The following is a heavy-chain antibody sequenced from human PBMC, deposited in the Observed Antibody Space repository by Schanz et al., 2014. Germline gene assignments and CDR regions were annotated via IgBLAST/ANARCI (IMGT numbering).Heavy chain of an antibody. D-gene: IGHD4-17*01. V-gene: IGHV3-7*01. CDR1: GFTFSSYW. CDR3: VRDTDYHFDY. CDR2: IKQDGSEK. J-gene: IGHJ4*02. Sequence: VQLVESGGGVVQPGGSLRLSCVASGFTFSSYWMSWVRQAPGKGPEWVANIKQDGSEKYYVDSVKGRFTISRDNAKNTLYLQMNSLRAEDTAVYYCVRDTDYHFDYWGQGTLVTVSS.